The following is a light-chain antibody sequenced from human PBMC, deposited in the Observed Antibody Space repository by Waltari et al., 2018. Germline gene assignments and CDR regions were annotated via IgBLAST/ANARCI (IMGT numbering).Light chain of an antibody. V-gene: IGKV4-1*01. CDR3: QQYYTAPRT. CDR1: QSVLYSSNSKNY. J-gene: IGKJ1*01. CDR2: WAS. Sequence: DIVMTQSPDSLAVSLGERAPISCKSSQSVLYSSNSKNYLAWFQQKPGQPPKLLLSWASTRESGVPDRFSGSGSGTDFTLTISSLQAEDVAVYYCQQYYTAPRTFGQGTKVEI.